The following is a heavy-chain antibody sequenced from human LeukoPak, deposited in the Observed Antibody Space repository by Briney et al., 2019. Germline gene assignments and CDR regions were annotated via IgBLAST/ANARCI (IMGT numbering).Heavy chain of an antibody. D-gene: IGHD5-12*01. CDR1: GGSISSYY. J-gene: IGHJ6*03. V-gene: IGHV4-59*01. CDR3: ARTTEGYAGGPGYSYYYYMDV. CDR2: IYCSGST. Sequence: SETLSLTCTVSGGSISSYYWSWIRQPPGKGLEWIGYIYCSGSTHYNPSLKSRVTISVDTSKNQVSLKLRSVTAADTAVYYCARTTEGYAGGPGYSYYYYMDVSGKGTTVTISS.